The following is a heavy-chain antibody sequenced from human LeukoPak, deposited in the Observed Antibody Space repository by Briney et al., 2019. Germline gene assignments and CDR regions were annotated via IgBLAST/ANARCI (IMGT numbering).Heavy chain of an antibody. V-gene: IGHV3-21*01. D-gene: IGHD6-6*01. J-gene: IGHJ4*02. CDR3: ASGFSSSPYFDY. CDR1: GFTFSTYY. Sequence: GRSLRLSRAASGFTFSTYYMNWVRQAPGKGLEWVSFITGSSSYIYYTDSVKGRFTISRDNAKNSLFLQMNSLRDEDTAVYYCASGFSSSPYFDYWGQGTLVTVSS. CDR2: ITGSSSYI.